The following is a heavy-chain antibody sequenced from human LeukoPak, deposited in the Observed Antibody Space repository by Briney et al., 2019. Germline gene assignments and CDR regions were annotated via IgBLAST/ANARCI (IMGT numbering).Heavy chain of an antibody. CDR1: GGSITSFY. D-gene: IGHD1-26*01. V-gene: IGHV4-4*07. CDR3: ARGQWELLRYNYIDV. Sequence: PSETLSLTCTVSGGSITSFYWNWIRQPAGKGLGWIGRIDTSGSTNYNPSLKSRVTMSVDTSKNQFSLRLSSVTAADTAVYYCARGQWELLRYNYIDVWGKGTTVTVS. CDR2: IDTSGST. J-gene: IGHJ6*03.